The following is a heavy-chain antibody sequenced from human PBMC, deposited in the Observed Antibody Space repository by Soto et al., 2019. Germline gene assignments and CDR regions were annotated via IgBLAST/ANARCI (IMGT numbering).Heavy chain of an antibody. D-gene: IGHD1-1*01. J-gene: IGHJ4*02. CDR1: GFPVSDNY. V-gene: IGHV3-53*01. CDR3: AKGVAHNDNYLPFQY. Sequence: PGGSLRLSCAASGFPVSDNYMTWVRPTPGKGLEWVSVIYSDGRTYHADSVMGRFTISRANSENALYLQMDRLRVDDTAVYYCAKGVAHNDNYLPFQYWGPGTLVTVSS. CDR2: IYSDGRT.